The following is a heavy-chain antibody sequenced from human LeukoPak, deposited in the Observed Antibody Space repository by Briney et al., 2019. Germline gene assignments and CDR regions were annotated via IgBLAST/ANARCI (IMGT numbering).Heavy chain of an antibody. CDR2: IYSGGST. Sequence: GGSLRRSCAASGFTVSSNYMSWVRQAPGKGLEWVSVIYSGGSTYYADSVKGRFTISRDNSKNTLYLQMNSLRPEDTAVYYCARGRSGHDYDNSGYFLDYWGQGTLVTVSS. V-gene: IGHV3-53*05. CDR3: ARGRSGHDYDNSGYFLDY. CDR1: GFTVSSNY. J-gene: IGHJ4*02. D-gene: IGHD3-22*01.